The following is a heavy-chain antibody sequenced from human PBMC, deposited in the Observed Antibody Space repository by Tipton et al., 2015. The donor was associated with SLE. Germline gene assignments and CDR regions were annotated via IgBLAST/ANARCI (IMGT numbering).Heavy chain of an antibody. CDR3: ARDPGLYSSTWVFGH. CDR1: GGSISSYY. D-gene: IGHD6-13*01. J-gene: IGHJ4*02. V-gene: IGHV4-59*12. CDR2: IYYSGST. Sequence: TLSLTCTVSGGSISSYYWSWIRQPPGKGLEWIGDIYYSGSTNYNPSLKSRVTISVDMSKNQVSLKLSSVTAADTAVYYCARDPGLYSSTWVFGHWGQGTLVTVSS.